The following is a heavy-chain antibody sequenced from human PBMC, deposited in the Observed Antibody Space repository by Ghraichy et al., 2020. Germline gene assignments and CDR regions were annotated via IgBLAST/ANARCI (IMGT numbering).Heavy chain of an antibody. CDR2: IKQDGSEK. Sequence: GESLNISCAASGFTFSSYWMSWVRQAPGKGLEWVANIKQDGSEKYYVDSVKGRFTISRDNAKNSLYLQMNSLRAEDTAVYYCARPSLNAFDIWGQGTMVTVSS. J-gene: IGHJ3*02. CDR3: ARPSLNAFDI. V-gene: IGHV3-7*03. CDR1: GFTFSSYW.